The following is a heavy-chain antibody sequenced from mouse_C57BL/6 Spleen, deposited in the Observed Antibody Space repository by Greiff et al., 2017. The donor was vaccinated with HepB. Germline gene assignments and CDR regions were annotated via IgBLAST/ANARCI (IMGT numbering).Heavy chain of an antibody. J-gene: IGHJ2*01. V-gene: IGHV1-18*01. Sequence: QLKQSGPELVKPGASVKIPCKASGYTFTDYNMDWVKQSHGKSLEWIGDINPNNGGTIYNQKFKGKATLTVDKSSSTAYMELRSLTSEDTAVYYCARSDYYGDPFDYWGQGTTLTVSS. CDR3: ARSDYYGDPFDY. CDR2: INPNNGGT. D-gene: IGHD1-1*01. CDR1: GYTFTDYN.